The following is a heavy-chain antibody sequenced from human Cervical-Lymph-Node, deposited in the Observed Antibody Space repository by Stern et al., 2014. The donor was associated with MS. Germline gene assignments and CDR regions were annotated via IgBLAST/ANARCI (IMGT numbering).Heavy chain of an antibody. D-gene: IGHD2-2*01. Sequence: QLAQSGPEVKKPGTSVKVSCKASGFTFTSSAVQWVRQARGQRLEWIGWIVVGSGNTNYAQKFQERVTITRDMSTSTAYMELSSLRSEDTAVYYCAAGYDPKNYYYGMDVWGQGTTVTVSS. J-gene: IGHJ6*02. CDR1: GFTFTSSA. CDR2: IVVGSGNT. V-gene: IGHV1-58*01. CDR3: AAGYDPKNYYYGMDV.